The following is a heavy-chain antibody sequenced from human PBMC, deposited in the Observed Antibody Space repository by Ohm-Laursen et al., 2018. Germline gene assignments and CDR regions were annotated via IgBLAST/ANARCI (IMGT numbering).Heavy chain of an antibody. Sequence: SLRLSCAASGFTFSSYWMHWVRQAPGKGLVWVSRINSDGSSTSYADSVKGRFTISRDNAKNTLYLQMNSLRAEDTAVYYCARLYDYVWGSYRLYYYYGMDVWGQGTTVTVSS. V-gene: IGHV3-74*01. CDR3: ARLYDYVWGSYRLYYYYGMDV. CDR2: INSDGSST. J-gene: IGHJ6*02. CDR1: GFTFSSYW. D-gene: IGHD3-16*02.